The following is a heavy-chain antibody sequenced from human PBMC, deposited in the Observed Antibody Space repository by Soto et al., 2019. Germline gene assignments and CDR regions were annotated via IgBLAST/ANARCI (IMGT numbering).Heavy chain of an antibody. D-gene: IGHD3-10*01. J-gene: IGHJ4*02. CDR3: ARVYYYGSGSYYYFDY. CDR2: IYHSGST. Sequence: SETLSLTCAVSGGSISSSNWWSWVRQPPGQGLEWIGEIYHSGSTNYNPSLKSRVTISVDKSKNQFSLKLSSVTAADTAVYYCARVYYYGSGSYYYFDYWGQGTLVTVSS. CDR1: GGSISSSNW. V-gene: IGHV4-4*02.